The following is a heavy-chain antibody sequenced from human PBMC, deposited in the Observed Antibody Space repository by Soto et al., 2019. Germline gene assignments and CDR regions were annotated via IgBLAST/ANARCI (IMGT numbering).Heavy chain of an antibody. D-gene: IGHD3-9*01. J-gene: IGHJ5*02. CDR3: ARGRYFDWLLYYWFDP. CDR2: INHSGST. Sequence: SETLSLTCAVYGGAFSGYYWSWIRQPPGKGLEWIGEINHSGSTNYNPSLKSRVTISVDTSKNQFSLKLSSVTAADTAVYYCARGRYFDWLLYYWFDPWGQGTLVTVSS. V-gene: IGHV4-34*01. CDR1: GGAFSGYY.